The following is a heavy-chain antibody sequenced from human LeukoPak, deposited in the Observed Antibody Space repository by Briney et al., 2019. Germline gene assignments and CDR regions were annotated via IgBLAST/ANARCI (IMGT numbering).Heavy chain of an antibody. J-gene: IGHJ5*02. Sequence: PGGSLRLSCAASGFTVSSNYMSWVRQAPGKGLEWVSVIYSGGSTYYADSVKGRFTISRDNSKNTLYLQMNSLRAEDTAVYYCAKPSRTTIFGVGINWFDPWGQGTLVTVSS. CDR3: AKPSRTTIFGVGINWFDP. D-gene: IGHD3-3*01. V-gene: IGHV3-53*01. CDR1: GFTVSSNY. CDR2: IYSGGST.